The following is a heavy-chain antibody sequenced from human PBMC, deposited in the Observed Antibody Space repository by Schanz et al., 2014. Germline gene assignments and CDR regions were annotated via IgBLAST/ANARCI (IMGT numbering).Heavy chain of an antibody. CDR1: GFTFFGSFA. D-gene: IGHD6-13*01. CDR2: MSGSGTTT. CDR3: ARLDSSSWYPRY. Sequence: EVQLLESGGGLVQPGGSLRLSCVASGFTFFGSFAMSWVRQAPGKGLEWVSGMSGSGTTTYYADSVKGRFTISRDNSKNTLDLQMNSLRAEDTAIYYCARLDSSSWYPRYWGQGTLVTVSS. J-gene: IGHJ4*02. V-gene: IGHV3-23*01.